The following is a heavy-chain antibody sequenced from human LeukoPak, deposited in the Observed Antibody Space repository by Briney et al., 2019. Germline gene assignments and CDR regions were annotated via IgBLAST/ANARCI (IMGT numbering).Heavy chain of an antibody. CDR1: GGSISSGGYS. Sequence: SETLSLTCAVSGGSISSGGYSWSWIRQPPGKGLEWIGYIYHSGSTYYNPSLKSRVTISVDRSKNQFSLKLSSVTTADTAVYYCARSTPFLRFDYWGQGTLVTVSS. CDR3: ARSTPFLRFDY. V-gene: IGHV4-30-2*01. D-gene: IGHD2/OR15-2a*01. CDR2: IYHSGST. J-gene: IGHJ4*02.